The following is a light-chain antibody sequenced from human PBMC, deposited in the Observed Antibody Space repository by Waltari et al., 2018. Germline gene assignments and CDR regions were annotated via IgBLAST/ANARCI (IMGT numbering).Light chain of an antibody. V-gene: IGLV1-51*01. CDR3: ATWDSSLSAVL. Sequence: SVLTQPPSVSAPPGQTVTIPFSGGRSSIVHNYVSCYQQVTGTAPKLLIYDNNERPSGIPDRFSGSTSGTSATLGITGLQTGDEADYYCATWDSSLSAVLFGGGTRLTVL. CDR2: DNN. CDR1: RSSIVHNY. J-gene: IGLJ2*01.